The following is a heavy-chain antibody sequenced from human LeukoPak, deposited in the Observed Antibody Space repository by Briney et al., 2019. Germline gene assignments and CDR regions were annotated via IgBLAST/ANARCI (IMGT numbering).Heavy chain of an antibody. D-gene: IGHD6-19*01. CDR1: GGSFSGYY. J-gene: IGHJ1*01. CDR3: ARGHSGWFAEYFQH. Sequence: SETLSLTCAVYGGSFSGYYWSWIRQPPGKGLEWIGEINHSGSTNYNPSLKSRVTISVDTSKNQFSLKLSSVTAADTAVYCCARGHSGWFAEYFQHWGQGTLVTVSS. V-gene: IGHV4-34*01. CDR2: INHSGST.